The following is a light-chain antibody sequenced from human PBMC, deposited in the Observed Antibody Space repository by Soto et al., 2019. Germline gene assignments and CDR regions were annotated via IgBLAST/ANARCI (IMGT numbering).Light chain of an antibody. J-gene: IGKJ1*01. CDR1: QSVLYSSNNKNY. CDR3: QQYYSTPRT. V-gene: IGKV4-1*01. CDR2: WAS. Sequence: DIVMTQSPDSLAVSLGERATINCKSSQSVLYSSNNKNYLAWYQQKPGQPPKLVIYWASTRESGVPDRFSGSGSGTYFTLTISSLQAEDVAVYYCQQYYSTPRTFGQGTKVEIK.